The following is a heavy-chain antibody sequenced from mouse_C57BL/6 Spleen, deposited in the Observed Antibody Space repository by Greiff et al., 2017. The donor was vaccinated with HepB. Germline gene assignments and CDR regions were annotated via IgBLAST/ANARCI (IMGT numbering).Heavy chain of an antibody. D-gene: IGHD2-3*01. V-gene: IGHV1-63*01. CDR2: IYPGGGYT. CDR1: GYTFTNYW. J-gene: IGHJ4*01. CDR3: ARGDGLYAMDY. Sequence: VQLQQSGAELVRPGTSVKMSCKASGYTFTNYWIGWAKQRPGHGLEWIGDIYPGGGYTNYNEMFKGKATLTADKSSSTAYMQFSSLTSEDSAIYYCARGDGLYAMDYWGQGTSVTVSS.